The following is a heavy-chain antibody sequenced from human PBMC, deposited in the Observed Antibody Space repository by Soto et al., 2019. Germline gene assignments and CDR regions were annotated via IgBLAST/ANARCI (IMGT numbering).Heavy chain of an antibody. CDR1: GGSINSYY. CDR3: ARVPWQWLGGYAFDI. D-gene: IGHD6-19*01. Sequence: QVQLQESGPGLVKPSETLSLTCTVSGGSINSYYWSWIRQPPGKGLEWIGYIYYSGSTNYNPSLKSRDTISVDTSKNQFTLKLSSVTAADTAVYYCARVPWQWLGGYAFDIWGQGTMVTVSS. CDR2: IYYSGST. V-gene: IGHV4-59*01. J-gene: IGHJ3*02.